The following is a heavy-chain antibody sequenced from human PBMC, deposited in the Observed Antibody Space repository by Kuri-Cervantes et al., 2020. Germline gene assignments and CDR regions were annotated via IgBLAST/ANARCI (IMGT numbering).Heavy chain of an antibody. CDR1: GFTFSSYW. J-gene: IGHJ6*03. Sequence: GESLKISCAASGFTFSSYWMSWVRQAPGKGLEWVSAISGSGGSTYYADSVKGRFTISRDNSKNTLYLQMNSLRAEDTAVYYCARDSGYYTYIMDVWGKGTTVTVSS. V-gene: IGHV3-23*01. CDR3: ARDSGYYTYIMDV. D-gene: IGHD3-3*01. CDR2: ISGSGGST.